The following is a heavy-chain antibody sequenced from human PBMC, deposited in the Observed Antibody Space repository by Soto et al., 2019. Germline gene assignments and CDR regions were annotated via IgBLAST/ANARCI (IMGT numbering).Heavy chain of an antibody. CDR3: ARGPDCSSTSCYGVDY. CDR1: GYSFTSYW. Sequence: GESLKISCKGSGYSFTSYWIGWVRQMPGKGLEWMVIIYPGDSDTRYSPSFQGQVTISADKSISTAYPQWSSLKASDTAMYYCARGPDCSSTSCYGVDYWGQGTLVTVSS. V-gene: IGHV5-51*01. CDR2: IYPGDSDT. J-gene: IGHJ4*02. D-gene: IGHD2-2*01.